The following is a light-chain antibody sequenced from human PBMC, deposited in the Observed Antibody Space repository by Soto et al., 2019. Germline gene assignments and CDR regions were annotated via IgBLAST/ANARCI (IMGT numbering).Light chain of an antibody. CDR2: AAS. CDR1: QGIRNE. Sequence: AIQVTQSPSSLSASVEDRVTITCRASQGIRNELSWYQQKPGKAPKFLIFAASNLQSGVPSRFSGSGSGTDFTLTISSLQPEDFATYFCLQDDDYPFTFGGGTKVEIK. J-gene: IGKJ4*01. CDR3: LQDDDYPFT. V-gene: IGKV1-6*01.